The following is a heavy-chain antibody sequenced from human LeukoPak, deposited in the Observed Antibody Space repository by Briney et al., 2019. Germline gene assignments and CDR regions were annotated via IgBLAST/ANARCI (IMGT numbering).Heavy chain of an antibody. V-gene: IGHV3-30*03. CDR1: GFTFSSYG. Sequence: PGGSLRLSCAASGFTFSSYGMHWVRQAPGKGLEWVAVISYDGSNKYYADSVKGRFTISRDNSKNTLYLQMNSLRAEDTAVYYCARMSGIAVAAIWISYFDYWGQGTLVTVSS. D-gene: IGHD6-19*01. CDR2: ISYDGSNK. CDR3: ARMSGIAVAAIWISYFDY. J-gene: IGHJ4*02.